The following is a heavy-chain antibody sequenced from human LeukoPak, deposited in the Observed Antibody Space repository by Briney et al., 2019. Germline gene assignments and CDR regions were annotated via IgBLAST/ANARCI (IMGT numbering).Heavy chain of an antibody. CDR3: AGFRVSV. Sequence: GGSLRLSCAASGFTYSTYAMTWVRQAPGKGLEWVANIRDDGSEKFYVDSVKGRFTISRDNTKNSLYLQMNSLRAEDTAVYYCAGFRVSVWGQGTLVTVSS. D-gene: IGHD3-10*01. V-gene: IGHV3-7*01. CDR1: GFTYSTYA. CDR2: IRDDGSEK. J-gene: IGHJ4*02.